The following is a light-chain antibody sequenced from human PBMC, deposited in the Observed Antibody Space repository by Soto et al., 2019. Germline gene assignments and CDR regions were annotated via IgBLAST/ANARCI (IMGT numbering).Light chain of an antibody. Sequence: EIVLTQSPGTLSLSPGERATLSCRASQSVRSTYLAWYQHKPGQAPRLLIYGASSRATGIPDRFSGSGSGSDFTLTISRLEPEDFAVYYCQQSGSTLWTFGQGTKVEIK. J-gene: IGKJ1*01. CDR2: GAS. V-gene: IGKV3-20*01. CDR3: QQSGSTLWT. CDR1: QSVRSTY.